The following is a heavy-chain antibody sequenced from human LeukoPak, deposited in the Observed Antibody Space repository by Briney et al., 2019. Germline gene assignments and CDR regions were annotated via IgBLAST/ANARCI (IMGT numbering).Heavy chain of an antibody. V-gene: IGHV3-23*01. CDR2: ISGSGGST. J-gene: IGHJ4*02. CDR1: GFTFSSYS. CDR3: AKGDAYSKGGYFDY. D-gene: IGHD4-11*01. Sequence: GGSLRLSCAASGFTFSSYSMNWVRQAPGKGLEWVSAISGSGGSTYYADSVKGRFTISRDNSKNTLYLQMNSLRAEDTAVYYCAKGDAYSKGGYFDYWGQGTLVTVSS.